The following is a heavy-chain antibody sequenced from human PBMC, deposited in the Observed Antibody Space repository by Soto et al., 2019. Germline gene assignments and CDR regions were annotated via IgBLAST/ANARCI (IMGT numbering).Heavy chain of an antibody. J-gene: IGHJ6*03. Sequence: EQSGAEVKKPGASVKVSCKASGYSLTDNGITWVRQASGQGLEYVGWISPDSGKTDYAQKFPGRVTMTRDTSINTVYMELSSLRSDDTAVYYCARVYGYYYYYMDVWGKGTTVTVSS. V-gene: IGHV1-8*01. CDR2: ISPDSGKT. D-gene: IGHD2-8*01. CDR1: GYSLTDNG. CDR3: ARVYGYYYYYMDV.